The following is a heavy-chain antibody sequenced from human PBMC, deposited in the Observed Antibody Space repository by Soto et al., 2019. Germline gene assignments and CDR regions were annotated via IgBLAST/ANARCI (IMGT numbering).Heavy chain of an antibody. J-gene: IGHJ3*02. CDR3: ARDGLGDAFDI. CDR2: IYYSGGT. D-gene: IGHD3-10*01. V-gene: IGHV4-59*01. CDR1: GGSISSYY. Sequence: QVQLQESGPGLVEPSETLSLTCTVSGGSISSYYWSWIRQPPGKGLEWIGYIYYSGGTNDNPSLKCRVTISVDTSKNQFSLKLSSVTAADTAVYYCARDGLGDAFDIWGQGTMVTVSS.